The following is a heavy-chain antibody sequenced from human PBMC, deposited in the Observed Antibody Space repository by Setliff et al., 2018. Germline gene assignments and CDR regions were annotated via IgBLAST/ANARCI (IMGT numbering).Heavy chain of an antibody. J-gene: IGHJ4*02. D-gene: IGHD1-26*01. CDR2: IYTSGST. CDR3: ARVVGATFDY. CDR1: GFTFSRYW. Sequence: PSETLRLSCAASGFTFSRYWMSWIRQPAGKGLEWIGRIYTSGSTNYNPSLKSRVTISVDTSKNQFSLKLSSVTAADTAVYYCARVVGATFDYWGQGTLVTVSS. V-gene: IGHV4-4*07.